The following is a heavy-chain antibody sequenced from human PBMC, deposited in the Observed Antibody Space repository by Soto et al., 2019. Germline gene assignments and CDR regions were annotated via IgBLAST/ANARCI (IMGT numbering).Heavy chain of an antibody. J-gene: IGHJ6*02. CDR3: ARGSSSSYYYYGMDV. D-gene: IGHD6-6*01. CDR2: ISYDGSNK. Sequence: PGGSLGLSCAASGFTFSSYAMHWVRQAPGKGLEWVAVISYDGSNKYYADSVKGRFTISRDNSKNTLYLQMNSLRAEDTAVYYCARGSSSSYYYYGMDVWGQGTTVTVSS. V-gene: IGHV3-30-3*01. CDR1: GFTFSSYA.